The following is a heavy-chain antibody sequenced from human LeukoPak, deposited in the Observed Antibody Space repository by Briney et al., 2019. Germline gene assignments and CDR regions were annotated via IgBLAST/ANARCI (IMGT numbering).Heavy chain of an antibody. CDR1: GGSISSSNW. J-gene: IGHJ5*02. CDR3: AREYGSSHSFDP. D-gene: IGHD6-13*01. V-gene: IGHV4-4*02. CDR2: IYHSGNT. Sequence: TSGTLSLTCAVSGGSISSSNWWSWVRQPPGKGLEWIGEIYHSGNTNYNPSLKSRVTISIDKSKNQFSLKLSSVTAADTAIYYCAREYGSSHSFDPWGQGTLVTVSS.